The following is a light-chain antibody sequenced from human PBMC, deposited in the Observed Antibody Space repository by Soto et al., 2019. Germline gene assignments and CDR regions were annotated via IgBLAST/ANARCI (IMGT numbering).Light chain of an antibody. V-gene: IGLV2-23*02. J-gene: IGLJ1*01. CDR1: SSDVGNYNL. CDR2: GVS. CDR3: CSYAGSSTLYV. Sequence: QSALTQPASVSGSPGQSITISCTGTSSDVGNYNLVSWYQQRPGRAPKLMIYGVSKRPSGVSNRFSASKSGNTASLTISGLQAEDEADYYCCSYAGSSTLYVFGTGPKLTVL.